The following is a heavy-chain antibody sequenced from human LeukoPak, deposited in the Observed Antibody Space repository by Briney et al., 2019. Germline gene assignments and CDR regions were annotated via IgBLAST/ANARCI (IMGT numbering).Heavy chain of an antibody. Sequence: SETLSLTCTVSGGSISSYYWSWIRQPPGKGLEWIGYIYYSGSTNYNPSLKSRVTISVDTSKNQFSLKLSSVTAADTAVYYCARYRFLSREDYYYGTDVWGQGTTVAVSS. CDR2: IYYSGST. V-gene: IGHV4-59*01. J-gene: IGHJ6*02. CDR1: GGSISSYY. CDR3: ARYRFLSREDYYYGTDV. D-gene: IGHD3-3*01.